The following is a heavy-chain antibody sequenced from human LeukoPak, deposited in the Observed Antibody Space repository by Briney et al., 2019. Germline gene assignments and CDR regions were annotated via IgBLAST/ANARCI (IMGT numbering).Heavy chain of an antibody. CDR1: GFTFSDYF. J-gene: IGHJ4*02. V-gene: IGHV3-11*01. CDR2: ITSGGSAI. CDR3: ARVYSKGGVDY. Sequence: GGSLRLSCTASGFTFSDYFMSWIRQAPGEGLEWVSYITSGGSAIYYADSVKGRFTISKDNARNSLFLQMNSLRAEDTAVYYCARVYSKGGVDYWGQGTLVTVSS. D-gene: IGHD2-15*01.